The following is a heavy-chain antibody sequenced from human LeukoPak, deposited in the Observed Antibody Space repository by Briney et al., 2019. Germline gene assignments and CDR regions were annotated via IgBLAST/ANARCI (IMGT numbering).Heavy chain of an antibody. CDR1: GGTFSSYA. CDR2: IIPIFGTA. V-gene: IGHV1-69*13. CDR3: ARDVMVRGVITPRLGMDV. Sequence: ASVKVSCKASGGTFSSYAISWVRQAPGQGLEWMGGIIPIFGTANYAQKFQGRVTITADESTSTAYMELSSLRSEDTAVYYCARDVMVRGVITPRLGMDVWGQGTTVTVSS. D-gene: IGHD3-10*01. J-gene: IGHJ6*02.